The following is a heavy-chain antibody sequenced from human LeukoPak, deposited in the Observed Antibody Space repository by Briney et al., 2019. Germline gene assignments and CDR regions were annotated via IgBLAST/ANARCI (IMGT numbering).Heavy chain of an antibody. J-gene: IGHJ6*02. CDR2: ISYDGSNK. V-gene: IGHV3-30-3*01. Sequence: GSLRLSCAASGFTFSSYAMHWVRQAPGKGLEGVAVISYDGSNKYYADSVKGRFTISRDNSKNTLYLQMNSLRAEDTAVYYCASGIAAAGHYYYGMDVWGQGTTVTVSS. CDR1: GFTFSSYA. D-gene: IGHD6-13*01. CDR3: ASGIAAAGHYYYGMDV.